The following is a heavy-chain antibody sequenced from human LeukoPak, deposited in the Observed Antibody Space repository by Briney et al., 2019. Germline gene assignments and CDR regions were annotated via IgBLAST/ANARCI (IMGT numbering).Heavy chain of an antibody. V-gene: IGHV3-7*05. CDR3: AGTMVRGVMSFDY. J-gene: IGHJ4*02. Sequence: PGGSLRLSCAASGFTFNSYWMSWVRQAPGKGLEWVANINQDGSEKYYVDSVKGRFTISRDNSKNTVYLQMNSLRAEDTAVYYCAGTMVRGVMSFDYWGQGTLVTVSS. D-gene: IGHD3-10*01. CDR1: GFTFNSYW. CDR2: INQDGSEK.